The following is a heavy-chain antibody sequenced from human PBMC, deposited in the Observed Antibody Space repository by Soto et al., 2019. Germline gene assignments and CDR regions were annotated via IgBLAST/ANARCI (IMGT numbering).Heavy chain of an antibody. CDR3: ARGRKYCSSTSCYLDWFDP. D-gene: IGHD2-2*01. CDR2: IYYSGST. CDR1: GGSISSGGYY. J-gene: IGHJ5*02. Sequence: SETLSLTCTVSGGSISSGGYYWSWIRQHPGKGLEWIGYIYYSGSTYYNPSLKSRVTISVDTSKNQFSLKLSSVTAADTAVYYCARGRKYCSSTSCYLDWFDPWGQGTLVTVSS. V-gene: IGHV4-31*03.